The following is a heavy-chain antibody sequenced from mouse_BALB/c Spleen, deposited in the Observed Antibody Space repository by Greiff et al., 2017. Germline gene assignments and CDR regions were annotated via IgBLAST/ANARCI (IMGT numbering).Heavy chain of an antibody. D-gene: IGHD1-1*01. V-gene: IGHV1-20*01. CDR1: GYSFTGYF. Sequence: VQLQQSGPELVKPGASVTISCKASGYSFTGYFMNWVMQSHGKSLEWIGRIYPYNGDTFYNQKFKGTATLTVDKSSSTAHIEFRSLTSEDTTVYYCARGYYDSSPNTMDYWGQGTSVTVSS. CDR2: IYPYNGDT. CDR3: ARGYYDSSPNTMDY. J-gene: IGHJ4*01.